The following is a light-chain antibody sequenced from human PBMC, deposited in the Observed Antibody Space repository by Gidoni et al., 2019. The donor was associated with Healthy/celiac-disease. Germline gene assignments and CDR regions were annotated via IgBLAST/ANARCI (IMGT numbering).Light chain of an antibody. CDR3: QSYDSSLSGDVV. J-gene: IGLJ2*01. CDR1: SSNIGAGYD. V-gene: IGLV1-40*01. CDR2: GSS. Sequence: QSVLTQPPSVSGAPGQRVTISCTGSSSNIGAGYDVHWYQQLPGTAPKPLIYGSSHRPSGVPDRFSGSKSGNSASLAITGLQAEDEADYYCQSYDSSLSGDVVFGGGTKLTVL.